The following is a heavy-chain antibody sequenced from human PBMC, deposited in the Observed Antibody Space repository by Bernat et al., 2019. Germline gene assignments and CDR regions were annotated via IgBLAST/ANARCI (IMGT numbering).Heavy chain of an antibody. J-gene: IGHJ6*02. CDR1: GFTFSSHG. D-gene: IGHD6-19*01. Sequence: QVQLVESGGGVVQPGRSLRLPCAASGFTFSSHGMHWVRQAPGKGLEWVAVISYDGSNKYYADSVKGRFTISRDNSKNTLYLQMNSLRAEDTAVYYCAKDPSQVAAAGDYYYYYGMDVWGQGTTVTVSS. CDR3: AKDPSQVAAAGDYYYYYGMDV. V-gene: IGHV3-30*18. CDR2: ISYDGSNK.